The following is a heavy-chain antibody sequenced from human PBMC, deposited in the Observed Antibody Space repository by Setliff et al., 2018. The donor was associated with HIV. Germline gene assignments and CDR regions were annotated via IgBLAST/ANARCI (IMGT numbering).Heavy chain of an antibody. Sequence: ASVKVSCKASGYTFTNYAMNWLRQAPGQGLEWMGWIDTNTGNPTYAQGFTGRFVFSLDTSVSTAFLQISTLKAEDTAVYYCARLSPYGDYLLFQYWGQGTQVTVSS. CDR3: ARLSPYGDYLLFQY. J-gene: IGHJ4*02. CDR2: IDTNTGNP. D-gene: IGHD4-17*01. V-gene: IGHV7-4-1*02. CDR1: GYTFTNYA.